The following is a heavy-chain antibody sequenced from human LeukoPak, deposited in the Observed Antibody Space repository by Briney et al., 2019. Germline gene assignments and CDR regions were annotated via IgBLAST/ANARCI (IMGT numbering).Heavy chain of an antibody. D-gene: IGHD3-22*01. CDR1: GFTFSSYG. V-gene: IGHV3-30*18. CDR3: AKDEAWLGYYDSSGYCSGSAFDI. Sequence: PGGSLRLSCAASGFTFSSYGMHWVRQAPGKGLEWVAVISYDGSNKYYADSVKGRFTISRDNSKNTLYLQMNSLRAEDTAVYYCAKDEAWLGYYDSSGYCSGSAFDIWGQGTMVTVSS. CDR2: ISYDGSNK. J-gene: IGHJ3*02.